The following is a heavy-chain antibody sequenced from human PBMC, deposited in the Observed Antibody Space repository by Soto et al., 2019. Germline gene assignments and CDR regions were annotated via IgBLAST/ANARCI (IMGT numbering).Heavy chain of an antibody. CDR1: GFTVSSNY. V-gene: IGHV3-66*01. CDR2: IYSGGST. J-gene: IGHJ4*02. D-gene: IGHD3-22*01. Sequence: GGSLRLSCAASGFTVSSNYMSWVRQAPGKGLEWVSVIYSGGSTYYVDSVKGRFTISRHNSKNTLYLQMNSRRAEDTAVYYCARGIYDSSGYYYDYWGQGTLVTVSS. CDR3: ARGIYDSSGYYYDY.